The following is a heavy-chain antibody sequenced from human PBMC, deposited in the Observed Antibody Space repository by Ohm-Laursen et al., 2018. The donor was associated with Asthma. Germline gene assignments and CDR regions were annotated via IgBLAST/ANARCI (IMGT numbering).Heavy chain of an antibody. CDR2: IDGSGGRT. J-gene: IGHJ4*02. CDR1: GFTFNKHH. CDR3: AKDSSEVVAADEY. V-gene: IGHV3-23*01. D-gene: IGHD2-15*01. Sequence: GSLRLSCTASGFTFNKHHMTWVRQAPGKGLEWVSAIDGSGGRTYYADSVKGRFTISRDNPRNTLYLQMNSLRPEDTAVYYCAKDSSEVVAADEYWGQGTLVTVSS.